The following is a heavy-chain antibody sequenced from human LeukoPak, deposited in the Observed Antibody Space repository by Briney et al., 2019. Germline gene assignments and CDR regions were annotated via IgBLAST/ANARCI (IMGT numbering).Heavy chain of an antibody. CDR2: ISSSGSTI. CDR3: ARGRQLLWAYYFDY. CDR1: GFTFSSYE. D-gene: IGHD2-2*01. Sequence: PGGSLRLSCAASGFTFSSYEMNWVRQAPGKGLEWVSYISSSGSTIYYADSVKGRFTISRDNAKNSLYLQMNSLRAEDTAVYYCARGRQLLWAYYFDYWGQGTLVTVSS. V-gene: IGHV3-48*03. J-gene: IGHJ4*02.